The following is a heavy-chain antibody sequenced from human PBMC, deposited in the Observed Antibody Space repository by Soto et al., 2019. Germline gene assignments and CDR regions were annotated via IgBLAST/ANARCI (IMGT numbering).Heavy chain of an antibody. Sequence: ASVKVSCKASGGTFSSYTISWVRQAPGQGLEWMGRIIPILGIANYAQKFQGRVTITADKSTSTAYMELSSLRSEDTAVYYCARRGDYYGSGDAFDIWGQGTMVTVSS. CDR3: ARRGDYYGSGDAFDI. V-gene: IGHV1-69*02. D-gene: IGHD3-10*01. CDR1: GGTFSSYT. CDR2: IIPILGIA. J-gene: IGHJ3*02.